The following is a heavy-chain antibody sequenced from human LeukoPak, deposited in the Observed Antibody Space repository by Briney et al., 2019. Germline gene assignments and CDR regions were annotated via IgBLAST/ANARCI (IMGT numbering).Heavy chain of an antibody. CDR1: GFTFSNYA. J-gene: IGHJ4*02. V-gene: IGHV3-23*01. D-gene: IGHD3-10*01. CDR2: ISGSGIST. CDR3: AKTRRFGELFGDFDY. Sequence: GGSLSLSCAASGFTFSNYAMSWVRQAPGKGLEWVSVISGSGISTYYADSVKGRFTISRDNSKNTLSLQMDSLRAEDTAVYSCAKTRRFGELFGDFDYWGQGTLVTVSS.